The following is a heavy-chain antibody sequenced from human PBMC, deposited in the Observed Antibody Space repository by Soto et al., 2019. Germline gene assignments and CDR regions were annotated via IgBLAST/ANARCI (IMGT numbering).Heavy chain of an antibody. CDR1: GGLFSSFA. D-gene: IGHD3-16*01. CDR2: IIPVFGTT. V-gene: IGHV1-69*01. Sequence: QEQLVQSGAEVKKPGSSVKVSCKDSGGLFSSFAISWVRQAPGQGLEWMGGIIPVFGTTNYAQKFQGRVTMTEDESTSTAYMELSSLTSDDTAMYYCARVGGPYVWFNEFWGQGTQVTVS. CDR3: ARVGGPYVWFNEF. J-gene: IGHJ4*02.